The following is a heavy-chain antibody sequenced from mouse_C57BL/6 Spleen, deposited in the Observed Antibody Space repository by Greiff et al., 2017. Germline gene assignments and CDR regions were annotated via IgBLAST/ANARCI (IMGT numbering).Heavy chain of an antibody. V-gene: IGHV1-42*01. J-gene: IGHJ1*03. CDR1: GYSFTGYY. D-gene: IGHD2-4*01. CDR2: INPSTGGT. Sequence: EVQLQQSGPELVKPGASVKISCKASGYSFTGYYMNWVKQSPEKSLEWIGEINPSTGGTTYNQKFKAKATLTVDKSSSTAYMQLKSLTSEDSAVYYCASLDYDWYFDVWGTGTTVTVSS. CDR3: ASLDYDWYFDV.